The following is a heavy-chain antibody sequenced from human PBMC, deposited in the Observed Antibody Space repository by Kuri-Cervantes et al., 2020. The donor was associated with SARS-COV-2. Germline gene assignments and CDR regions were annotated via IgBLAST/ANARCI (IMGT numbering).Heavy chain of an antibody. CDR1: GFTFSSYW. V-gene: IGHV3-74*01. J-gene: IGHJ6*02. CDR3: ARDRYDFWSGLGYYYYGMDV. CDR2: INSDGSST. D-gene: IGHD3-3*01. Sequence: GGSLRLSCAASGFTFSSYWMHWVRQAPGKGLVWVSRINSDGSSTSYADSMKGRFTISRDNAKNTLYLQMNSLRAEDTAVYYCARDRYDFWSGLGYYYYGMDVWGQGTTVTVSS.